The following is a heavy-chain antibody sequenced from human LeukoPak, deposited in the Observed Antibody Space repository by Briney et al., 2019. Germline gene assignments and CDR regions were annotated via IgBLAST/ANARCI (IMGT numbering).Heavy chain of an antibody. D-gene: IGHD3-10*01. V-gene: IGHV3-23*01. Sequence: PGGSLRLSCAASGFTFSNYGMSWVRQAPGKGLEWVSAISGSDGSRYYADSVKGRFTISRDNSKNTLYLQMNSLRVEDAAVYYCAKVLWFGTCNSYGLEYWGQGTLVTVSS. CDR2: ISGSDGSR. CDR3: AKVLWFGTCNSYGLEY. J-gene: IGHJ4*02. CDR1: GFTFSNYG.